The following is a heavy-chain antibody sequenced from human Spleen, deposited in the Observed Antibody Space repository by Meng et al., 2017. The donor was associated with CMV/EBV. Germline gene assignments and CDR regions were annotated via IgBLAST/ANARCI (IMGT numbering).Heavy chain of an antibody. D-gene: IGHD2-2*01. CDR2: INPNSGGT. J-gene: IGHJ6*02. CDR1: GYTFAGYY. CDR3: ARDVNIVVVPAADYYYYYYGMDV. V-gene: IGHV1-2*02. Sequence: ASVKVSCKASGYTFAGYYIHWVRQAPGQGLEWMGWINPNSGGTNYAQKLQGRATMTTDTSTSTAYMELRSLRSDDTAVYYCARDVNIVVVPAADYYYYYYGMDVWGQGTTVTVSS.